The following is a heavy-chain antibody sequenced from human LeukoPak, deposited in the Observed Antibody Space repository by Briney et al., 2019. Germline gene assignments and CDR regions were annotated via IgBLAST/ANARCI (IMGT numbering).Heavy chain of an antibody. J-gene: IGHJ5*02. Sequence: SETLSLTCTVSGGSISSSSYYWGWIRQPPGKGLEWIGSLYYTGNTYYNPSLKSRVTISVDTSKNQFSLKLSSVTAADTAVYYCARFRLWQPGGWFDPWGQGTLVTVSS. V-gene: IGHV4-39*07. CDR2: LYYTGNT. CDR3: ARFRLWQPGGWFDP. CDR1: GGSISSSSYY. D-gene: IGHD3-10*01.